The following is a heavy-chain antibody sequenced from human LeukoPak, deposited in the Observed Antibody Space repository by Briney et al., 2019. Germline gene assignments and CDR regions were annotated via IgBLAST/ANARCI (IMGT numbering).Heavy chain of an antibody. J-gene: IGHJ5*02. CDR3: ARQRRYSSGWYNLWFDP. Sequence: SETLSLTCTVSGGSISSSSHYWGWIRQPPGKGLEWIGSISYSGSTYYNPSLKSRVTISVDTSKNQFSLKLSSVTAADTAVYYCARQRRYSSGWYNLWFDPWGQGTLVTVSS. CDR2: ISYSGST. V-gene: IGHV4-39*01. CDR1: GGSISSSSHY. D-gene: IGHD6-19*01.